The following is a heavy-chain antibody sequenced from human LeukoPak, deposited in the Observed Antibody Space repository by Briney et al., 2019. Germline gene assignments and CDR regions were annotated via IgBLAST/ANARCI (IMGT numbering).Heavy chain of an antibody. CDR1: GFTFSSYA. Sequence: PGGSLRLSCAPAGFTFSSYAMSWVRQAPGRGLEWVSAIGGSGSRAGYTYYADSVKGRFTISRDNSKDTLYLQMNSLRAEDTAIYYCAKVIITGSFPDYFDNWGQGTLVTVSS. V-gene: IGHV3-23*01. J-gene: IGHJ4*02. D-gene: IGHD1-14*01. CDR3: AKVIITGSFPDYFDN. CDR2: IGGSGSRAGYT.